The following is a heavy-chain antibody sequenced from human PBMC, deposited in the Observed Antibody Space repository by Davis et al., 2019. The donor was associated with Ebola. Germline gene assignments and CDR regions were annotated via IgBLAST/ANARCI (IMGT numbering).Heavy chain of an antibody. CDR1: GFTFSTFA. CDR3: AKGASGWHSVYSYGMGV. J-gene: IGHJ6*04. D-gene: IGHD6-19*01. CDR2: TTSSAGST. Sequence: GGSLRLSCAASGFTFSTFAMTWARQAPGKGLEWVSATTSSAGSTYYADAVKGRFTISRYNSKNTLDLQMNSLTVEDTALYYCAKGASGWHSVYSYGMGVWVKGTTVTVSS. V-gene: IGHV3-23*01.